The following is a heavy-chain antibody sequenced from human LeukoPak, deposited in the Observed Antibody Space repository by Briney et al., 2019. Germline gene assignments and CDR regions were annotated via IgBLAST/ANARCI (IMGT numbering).Heavy chain of an antibody. CDR3: ARRTDYGGNKYYYYYYMDV. J-gene: IGHJ6*03. D-gene: IGHD4-23*01. CDR2: ISAYNGNT. CDR1: GHTFTSYG. Sequence: ASVKVSCKASGHTFTSYGISWVRQAPGQGLEWMGWISAYNGNTNYAQKLQGRVTMTADTSTSTAYMELRSLRSDDTAVYYCARRTDYGGNKYYYYYYMDVRGKGTTVTVSS. V-gene: IGHV1-18*01.